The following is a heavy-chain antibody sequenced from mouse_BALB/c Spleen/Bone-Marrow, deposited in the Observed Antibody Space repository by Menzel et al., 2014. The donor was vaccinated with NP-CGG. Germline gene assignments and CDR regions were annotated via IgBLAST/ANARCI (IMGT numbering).Heavy chain of an antibody. CDR2: IYPGSGGT. CDR1: GYAFTNYL. V-gene: IGHV1-54*01. D-gene: IGHD1-1*01. Sequence: VQRVESGAELVRPGTSVKVSCKASGYAFTNYLIEWVKQRPGQGLEWIGVIYPGSGGTNYNEKFRDKATLTADKSSSTAYMQLSSLTSDDSAVYFYARGTTVYYFDYWGQGTTLTVSS. J-gene: IGHJ2*01. CDR3: ARGTTVYYFDY.